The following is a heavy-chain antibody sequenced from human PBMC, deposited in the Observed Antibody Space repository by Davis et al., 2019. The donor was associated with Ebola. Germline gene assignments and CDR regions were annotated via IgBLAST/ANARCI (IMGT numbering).Heavy chain of an antibody. CDR2: IYSGGST. V-gene: IGHV3-53*01. J-gene: IGHJ4*02. CDR3: ARVSGGGGKGYFDY. D-gene: IGHD4-23*01. CDR1: GFTFSDYY. Sequence: PGGSLRLSCAASGFTFSDYYMSWVRQAPGKGLEWVSVIYSGGSTYYADSVKGRFTISRDNSKNTLYLQMNSLRAEDTAVYYCARVSGGGGKGYFDYWGQGTLVTVSS.